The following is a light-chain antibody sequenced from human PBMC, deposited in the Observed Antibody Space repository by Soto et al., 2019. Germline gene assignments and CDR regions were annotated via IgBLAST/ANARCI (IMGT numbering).Light chain of an antibody. V-gene: IGKV3-20*01. CDR3: QQYGSS. Sequence: EIVLTQSPGTLSLSPGERATLSCRASQRVSSSYLAWYQQKPGQAPRLLIYGASSRATGIPDRFSGSGSGTDFTLTISRLEPEDFAVYYCQQYGSSFGQGTKLEIK. J-gene: IGKJ2*01. CDR2: GAS. CDR1: QRVSSSY.